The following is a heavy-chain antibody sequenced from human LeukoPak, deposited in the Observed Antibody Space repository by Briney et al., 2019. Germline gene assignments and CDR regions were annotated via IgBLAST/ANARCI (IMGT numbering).Heavy chain of an antibody. V-gene: IGHV3-74*01. CDR1: GFTFSSYW. Sequence: GGSLRLSCAASGFTFSSYWMHWVRQVPGKGLVWVSHINPVGISTNYADSVKGRFTIYRDNAKNTLYLQMNSLRAEDTAVYYCARLGTMIRGIVITAPSDYWGQGTLVTVSS. D-gene: IGHD3-10*01. CDR2: INPVGIST. CDR3: ARLGTMIRGIVITAPSDY. J-gene: IGHJ4*02.